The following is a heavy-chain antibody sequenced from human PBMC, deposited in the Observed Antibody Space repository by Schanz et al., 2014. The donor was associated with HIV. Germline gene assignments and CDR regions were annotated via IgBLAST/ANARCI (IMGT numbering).Heavy chain of an antibody. CDR1: GYTFTGHY. J-gene: IGHJ5*02. CDR2: INPNSGAT. Sequence: EQLVQSGAEVKAPGASVKVSCKTSGYTFTGHYMHWIRQAPGQGLEWMGWINPNSGATQYAQKFQDRVTMTREKSISTVYMGLTSLTPDDTAVYFCARGASVAARGWFDPWGQGTLINVSS. V-gene: IGHV1-2*02. CDR3: ARGASVAARGWFDP. D-gene: IGHD3-10*01.